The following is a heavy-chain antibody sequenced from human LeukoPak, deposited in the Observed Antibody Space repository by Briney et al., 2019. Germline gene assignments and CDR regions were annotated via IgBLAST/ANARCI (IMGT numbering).Heavy chain of an antibody. CDR2: IYHSGST. D-gene: IGHD6-19*01. CDR3: ASSGWYSIQNAGDY. J-gene: IGHJ4*02. V-gene: IGHV4-30-2*01. Sequence: PSQTLSLTCAVSGGSISSGGYSWSWIRQPPGKGLEWIGYIYHSGSTYYNPSLKSRVTISVDRSKNQFSLKLSSVTAADTAVYYCASSGWYSIQNAGDYWGQGTLVTVSS. CDR1: GGSISSGGYS.